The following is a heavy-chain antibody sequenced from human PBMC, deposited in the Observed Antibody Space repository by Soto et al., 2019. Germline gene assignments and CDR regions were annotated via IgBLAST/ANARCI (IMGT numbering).Heavy chain of an antibody. CDR1: GYTFTSYG. V-gene: IGHV1-18*01. CDR2: ISAYNGNT. J-gene: IGHJ3*02. D-gene: IGHD3-9*01. CDR3: ARDRLRYFDWLLSDAFDI. Sequence: ASVKVSCKASGYTFTSYGISWVRQAPGQGLEWMGWISAYNGNTNYAQKLQGRVTMTTDTSTSTAYMELRSLRSDDTAVYYCARDRLRYFDWLLSDAFDIWGQGTMVTVS.